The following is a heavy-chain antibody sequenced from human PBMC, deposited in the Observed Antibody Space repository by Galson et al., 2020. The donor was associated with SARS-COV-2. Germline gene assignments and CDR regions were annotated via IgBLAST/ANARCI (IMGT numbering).Heavy chain of an antibody. CDR2: ISAYNGNT. D-gene: IGHD3-10*01. CDR3: ARGLLWFGELSGLDY. CDR1: GYTFTSYG. Sequence: ASVKVSCKASGYTFTSYGISWVRQAPGQGLAWMGWISAYNGNTNYAQKLQGRVTMTTDTSTSTAYMELRSLRSDDTAVYYCARGLLWFGELSGLDYWGQGTLVTISS. V-gene: IGHV1-18*01. J-gene: IGHJ4*02.